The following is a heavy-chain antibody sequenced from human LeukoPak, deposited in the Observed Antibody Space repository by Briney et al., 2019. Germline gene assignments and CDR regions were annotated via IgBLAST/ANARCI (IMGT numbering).Heavy chain of an antibody. Sequence: GGSLRLSCVASGFDFSSHAMTWVRQAPGKGLEWVSSFNDTGSSTYYADSVKGRFTISRDNSKNTLYLQMNSLRAEDTAVYYCARRNPSNYYYYGMDVWGQGTTVTVSS. CDR2: FNDTGSST. V-gene: IGHV3-23*01. CDR1: GFDFSSHA. D-gene: IGHD6-6*01. CDR3: ARRNPSNYYYYGMDV. J-gene: IGHJ6*02.